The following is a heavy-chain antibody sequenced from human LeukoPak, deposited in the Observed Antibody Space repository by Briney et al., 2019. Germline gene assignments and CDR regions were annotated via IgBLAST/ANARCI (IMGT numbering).Heavy chain of an antibody. CDR2: FDPEDGET. V-gene: IGHV1-24*01. CDR3: ATAGRISVNTRCSSTSCPLDY. D-gene: IGHD2-2*01. Sequence: ASVKVSCKVSGYTLTGLSMHWVRQAPGKGLEWMGGFDPEDGETIYAQKFQGRVTMTEDTSTDTAYTELSSLRSEDTAVYYCATAGRISVNTRCSSTSCPLDYWGQGTLVTVSS. CDR1: GYTLTGLS. J-gene: IGHJ4*02.